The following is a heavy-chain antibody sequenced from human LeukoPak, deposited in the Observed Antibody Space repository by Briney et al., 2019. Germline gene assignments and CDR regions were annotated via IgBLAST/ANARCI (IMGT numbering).Heavy chain of an antibody. D-gene: IGHD3-10*01. CDR3: ARGPYYYGSGIDY. J-gene: IGHJ4*02. V-gene: IGHV3-48*04. CDR2: ISSSSSTI. Sequence: GSLRLSCAASGFTFSSYSMNWVRQAPGKGLEWVSYISSSSSTIYYADSVKGRFTISRDNAKNSLYLQMNSLRAEDTAVYYCARGPYYYGSGIDYWGQGTLVTVSS. CDR1: GFTFSSYS.